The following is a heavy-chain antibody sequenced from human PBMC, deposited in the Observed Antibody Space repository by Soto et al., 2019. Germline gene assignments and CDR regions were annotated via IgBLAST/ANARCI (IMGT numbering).Heavy chain of an antibody. CDR1: GYTFSSYG. J-gene: IGHJ6*02. Sequence: ASVKVSCKASGYTFSSYGLSWVRQAPGQGLEWMGWISDYTGNTHYAQKFQGRVIMTTDTSKRTAYTELKSLRYDDTAVYYCAREGYYSGSGSYSPPRYYGMDVWGQGTTVTVSS. V-gene: IGHV1-18*01. CDR2: ISDYTGNT. D-gene: IGHD3-10*01. CDR3: AREGYYSGSGSYSPPRYYGMDV.